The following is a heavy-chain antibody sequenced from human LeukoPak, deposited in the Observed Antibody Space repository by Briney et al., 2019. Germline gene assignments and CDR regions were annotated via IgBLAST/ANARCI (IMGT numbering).Heavy chain of an antibody. CDR3: ATTGSGSYYDY. D-gene: IGHD1-26*01. J-gene: IGHJ4*02. Sequence: GGSLRLSCAASGFTFSRYSMNWVRQAPGKGLEWVSSISISSNYIYYTDSVKGRCTISRDNGKNSLYLQMNSLRAEDTAVYYCATTGSGSYYDYWGQGTLVTVSS. V-gene: IGHV3-21*01. CDR2: ISISSNYI. CDR1: GFTFSRYS.